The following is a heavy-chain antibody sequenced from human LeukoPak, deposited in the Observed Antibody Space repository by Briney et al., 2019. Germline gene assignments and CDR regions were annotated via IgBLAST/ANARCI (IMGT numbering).Heavy chain of an antibody. J-gene: IGHJ4*02. V-gene: IGHV4-61*02. CDR1: GGSISSDNYY. CDR3: ASGLRYFDLYY. CDR2: IYTSGST. Sequence: SQTLSLTCTVSGGSISSDNYYWSWIRQPAGKGLEWIGRIYTSGSTDYNPSLKSRVTISVDTSKNQFSLKLSSVTAADTAVYYCASGLRYFDLYYWGQGTLVTVSS. D-gene: IGHD3-9*01.